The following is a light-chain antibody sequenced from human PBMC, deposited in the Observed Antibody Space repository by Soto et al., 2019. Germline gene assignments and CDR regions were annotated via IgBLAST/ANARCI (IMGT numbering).Light chain of an antibody. CDR3: CSYAGGNGYV. CDR1: STDVGGYNY. CDR2: DVY. V-gene: IGLV2-8*01. Sequence: QSALAQPPSASGSPGQSVTISCTGTSTDVGGYNYVFWYQQHLGKAPKLMIYDVYVRPSGVPGRFSGSKSGNTASLTVSGLQVEDEADYYCCSYAGGNGYVFGTGTKVTVL. J-gene: IGLJ1*01.